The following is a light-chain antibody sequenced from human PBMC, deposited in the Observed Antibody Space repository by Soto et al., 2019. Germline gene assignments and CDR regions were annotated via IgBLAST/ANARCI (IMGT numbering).Light chain of an antibody. CDR3: QQRSDWPPGT. CDR2: GAS. J-gene: IGKJ4*01. V-gene: IGKV3D-20*02. Sequence: EIVLTQSPGTLSLSPGERATLSCRASETVAGSYLAWYQQKPGQAPRLLIHGASTRATGIADRFSGSGSGTDFTLTISSLEPEDFAVYYCQQRSDWPPGTFGGGTKVDIK. CDR1: ETVAGSY.